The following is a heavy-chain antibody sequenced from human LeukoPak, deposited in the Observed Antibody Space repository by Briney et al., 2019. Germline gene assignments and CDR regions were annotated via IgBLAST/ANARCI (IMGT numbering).Heavy chain of an antibody. Sequence: SVKGSCKASGYTFTSYAISWVRQAPGQGLEWMGRIIPNLGIANYAQKFQGRVTITADKSTSTAYMELSSLRSEDTAVYYCARAVGYYYDSSGYYSRWFDPWGQGTLVTVSS. CDR3: ARAVGYYYDSSGYYSRWFDP. CDR1: GYTFTSYA. CDR2: IIPNLGIA. V-gene: IGHV1-69*04. D-gene: IGHD3-22*01. J-gene: IGHJ5*02.